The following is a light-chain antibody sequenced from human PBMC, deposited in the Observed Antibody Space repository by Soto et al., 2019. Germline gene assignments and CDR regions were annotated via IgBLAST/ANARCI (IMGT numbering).Light chain of an antibody. CDR3: CSYAGNNIVV. Sequence: QSALTQPPSASGSPGQSVTISCTGTSSDVGAYNYVSWYQQHPGKAPKLMISDVSKRPSGVPDRFSGSKSGNTASLTVSGLQADDEAYYYCCSYAGNNIVVFGTGTKLTVL. V-gene: IGLV2-8*01. CDR1: SSDVGAYNY. CDR2: DVS. J-gene: IGLJ1*01.